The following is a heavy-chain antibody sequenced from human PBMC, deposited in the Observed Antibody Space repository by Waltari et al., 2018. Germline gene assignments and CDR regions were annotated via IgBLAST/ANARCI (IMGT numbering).Heavy chain of an antibody. CDR2: ISGSGGST. V-gene: IGHV3-23*01. J-gene: IGHJ4*02. CDR1: GFTFSSYA. D-gene: IGHD3-16*02. CDR3: AKGPLDGRIVEGPYFDY. Sequence: EVQLLESGGGLVQPGGSLRLSCAASGFTFSSYAMSWVRQATGKGLEWVSAISGSGGSTYDADSVKGRFTISRVNSKNTLYLQMNSLRAEDTAVYYCAKGPLDGRIVEGPYFDYWGQGTLVTVSS.